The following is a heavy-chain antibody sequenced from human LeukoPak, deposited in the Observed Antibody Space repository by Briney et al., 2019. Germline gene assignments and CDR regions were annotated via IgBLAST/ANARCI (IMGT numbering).Heavy chain of an antibody. CDR1: GFTFSDYY. J-gene: IGHJ4*02. CDR2: INRSGSTI. CDR3: AREDSSGSPLTSYFHF. Sequence: GGSLRLSCAASGFTFSDYYMNWIRQAPGKGLEWVSSINRSGSTIYYADSVKGRFTISRDNAKNSLYLQMNSLRAEDTAVYFCAREDSSGSPLTSYFHFWGQGTLVTVSS. V-gene: IGHV3-11*01. D-gene: IGHD1-26*01.